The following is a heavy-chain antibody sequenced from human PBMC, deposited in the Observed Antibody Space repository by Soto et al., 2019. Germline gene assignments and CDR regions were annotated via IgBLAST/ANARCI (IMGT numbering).Heavy chain of an antibody. V-gene: IGHV3-11*01. CDR3: ATDIVVVPAAIFRYYYYYMDV. J-gene: IGHJ6*03. CDR1: GFTFSDYY. CDR2: ISSSGSTI. Sequence: QVQLVESGGGLVKPGGSLRLSCAASGFTFSDYYMSWIRQAPGKGLEWVSYISSSGSTIYYADSVKGRFTISRDNAKNSLYLQMNSLRAEDTAVYYCATDIVVVPAAIFRYYYYYMDVWGKGTTVTVPS. D-gene: IGHD2-2*01.